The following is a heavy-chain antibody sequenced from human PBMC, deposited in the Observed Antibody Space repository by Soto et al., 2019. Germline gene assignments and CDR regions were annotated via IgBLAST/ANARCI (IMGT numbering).Heavy chain of an antibody. Sequence: QVRLQQWGAGLLKPSETLSLTCAVYGESFSTYYWSWIRQSPVRGLEWIGEINYGGSTNYNPSLKSRVTVSVATSKIHFSLKLNSVTAADTAVYYCARGTREGWYFDLWGRGTLVTVSS. CDR3: ARGTREGWYFDL. CDR2: INYGGST. J-gene: IGHJ2*01. CDR1: GESFSTYY. V-gene: IGHV4-34*01.